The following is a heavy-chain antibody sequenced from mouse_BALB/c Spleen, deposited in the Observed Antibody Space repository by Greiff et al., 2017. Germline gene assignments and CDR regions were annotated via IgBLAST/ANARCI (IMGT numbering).Heavy chain of an antibody. V-gene: IGHV3-2*02. Sequence: EVKLVESGPGLVKPSQSLSLTCTVTGYSITSDYAWNWIRQFPGNKLEWMGYISYSGSTSYNPSLKSRISITRDTSKNQFFLQLNSVTTEDTATYYCARSGGNYEENAMDYWGQGTSVTVSS. J-gene: IGHJ4*01. CDR2: ISYSGST. CDR3: ARSGGNYEENAMDY. D-gene: IGHD2-1*01. CDR1: GYSITSDYA.